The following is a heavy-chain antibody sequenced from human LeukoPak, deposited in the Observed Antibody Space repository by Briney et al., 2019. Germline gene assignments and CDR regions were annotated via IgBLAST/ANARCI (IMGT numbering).Heavy chain of an antibody. J-gene: IGHJ5*01. CDR1: GVSISNDNW. D-gene: IGHD2-8*01. CDR2: IHHSGSA. V-gene: IGHV4-4*02. CDR3: AKNGYNSMDS. Sequence: SETLSLTCAAFGVSISNDNWWSWVRQPPGKGLEWIGEIHHSGSATYNPSLKSRVTISVDKSKNQFSLILTSVTAADTAVYYCAKNGYNSMDSWGQGILVTVSS.